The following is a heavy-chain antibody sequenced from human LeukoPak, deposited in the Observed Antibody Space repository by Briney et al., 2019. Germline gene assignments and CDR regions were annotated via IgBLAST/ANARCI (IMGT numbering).Heavy chain of an antibody. CDR3: ARISIAATGLDC. Sequence: GGSLRLSCAASGFTFSSYVMHWVRQAPGKGLDYVSAVDSDGYTYYADSVKGRFTISRDDSKNTLYLQMGSLRTEDMAVYYCARISIAATGLDCWGQGTLVTVSS. V-gene: IGHV3-64*02. D-gene: IGHD6-13*01. CDR1: GFTFSSYV. CDR2: VDSDGYT. J-gene: IGHJ4*02.